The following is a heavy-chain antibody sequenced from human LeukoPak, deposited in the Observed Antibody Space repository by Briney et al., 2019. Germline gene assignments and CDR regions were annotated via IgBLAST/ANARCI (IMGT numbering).Heavy chain of an antibody. J-gene: IGHJ4*02. V-gene: IGHV7-4-1*02. Sequence: ASVKVSCKASGYTFTNYAMNWVRQAPGQGLEWMGWITTNTGNPMYAQGFTGRFVFSLDTSVSTAYLQISGLKAEDTAVYYCAREDHITCFDYWGQATLVTVSS. CDR3: AREDHITCFDY. CDR2: ITTNTGNP. CDR1: GYTFTNYA. D-gene: IGHD2-21*01.